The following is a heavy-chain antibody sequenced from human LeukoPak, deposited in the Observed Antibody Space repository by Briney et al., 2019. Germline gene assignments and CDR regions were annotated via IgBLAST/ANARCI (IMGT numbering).Heavy chain of an antibody. J-gene: IGHJ5*02. D-gene: IGHD2-8*01. V-gene: IGHV3-21*01. CDR2: IGISSNKI. CDR3: ARDRRYADHPSWFDP. CDR1: GFTLRSYT. Sequence: PGGSLRLSCAASGFTLRSYTMNWVRQAPGKGLEWVSSIGISSNKIYYADSVKGRFIISRDNAKNSVYLQMNSLRAEDTAVYYCARDRRYADHPSWFDPCGEGTQVTVSS.